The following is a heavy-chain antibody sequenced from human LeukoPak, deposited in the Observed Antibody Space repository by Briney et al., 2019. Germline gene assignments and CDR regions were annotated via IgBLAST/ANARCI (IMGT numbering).Heavy chain of an antibody. CDR1: GFIFSSYS. J-gene: IGHJ1*01. V-gene: IGHV3-30*01. Sequence: GGSLRLSCAASGFIFSSYSVHWVRQAPGKGLEWVPVVSNDGSKNYYADSVKGRFTISRDNSKNTLLLQMNSLRVEDTAVYFCARDSRGYKSDSSGIFQYWGQGTLVTVSS. D-gene: IGHD3-22*01. CDR2: VSNDGSKN. CDR3: ARDSRGYKSDSSGIFQY.